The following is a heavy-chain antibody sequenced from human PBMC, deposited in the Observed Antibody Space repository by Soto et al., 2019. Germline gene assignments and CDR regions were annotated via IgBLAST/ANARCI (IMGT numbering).Heavy chain of an antibody. CDR1: GGTFSSYA. CDR3: ARGILWNYPGGGPDYYYYGMDV. D-gene: IGHD1-7*01. CDR2: IIPIFGTA. Sequence: SVKVSCKASGGTFSSYAISWVRQAPGQGLEWMGGIIPIFGTANYAQKFQGRVTITADESTSTAYMELSSLRSEDTAVYYCARGILWNYPGGGPDYYYYGMDVWGQGTTVTVSS. V-gene: IGHV1-69*13. J-gene: IGHJ6*02.